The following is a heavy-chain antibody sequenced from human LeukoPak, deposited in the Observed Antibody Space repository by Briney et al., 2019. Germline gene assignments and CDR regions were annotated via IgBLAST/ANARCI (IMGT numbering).Heavy chain of an antibody. CDR1: GYTFTGYY. CDR2: INPNSGDT. V-gene: IGHV1-2*02. Sequence: ASVKVSSKASGYTFTGYYMHWVRQAPGQGLEWMGLINPNSGDTNYAQNFQGRVTMTRDTSISTAYMELSRLRSDDTAVYYCASVVATGGYWGQGTLVTVSS. D-gene: IGHD5-12*01. CDR3: ASVVATGGY. J-gene: IGHJ4*02.